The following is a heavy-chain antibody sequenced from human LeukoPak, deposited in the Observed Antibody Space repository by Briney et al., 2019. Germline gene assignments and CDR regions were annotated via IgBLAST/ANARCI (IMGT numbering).Heavy chain of an antibody. CDR3: AKSPALDYYDSSGCFDY. J-gene: IGHJ4*02. CDR2: ISWNSGNI. D-gene: IGHD3-22*01. Sequence: PGGSLRLSCAASGFTFDDYAMHWVRQAPGKGLEWVSGISWNSGNIGYANSVKGRFTISRDNAKNSLYLQMNSLRAEDMALYYCAKSPALDYYDSSGCFDYWGQGTLVTVSS. CDR1: GFTFDDYA. V-gene: IGHV3-9*03.